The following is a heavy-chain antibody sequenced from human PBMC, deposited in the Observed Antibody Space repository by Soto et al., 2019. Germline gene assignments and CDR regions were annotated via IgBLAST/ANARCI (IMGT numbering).Heavy chain of an antibody. CDR3: ARYRVADGWFFDM. V-gene: IGHV4-59*08. J-gene: IGHJ3*02. CDR2: IYYSGST. CDR1: GGSINSDY. Sequence: QVQLQESGPGLVKPSETLSLTCTVSGGSINSDYWSWIRQPPGKGLEWIAYIYYSGSTNYNPSLKSRVAISVDTSKTQFSLKLTSVTAADTAVYYCARYRVADGWFFDMWGQGTMVTVSS. D-gene: IGHD3-10*01.